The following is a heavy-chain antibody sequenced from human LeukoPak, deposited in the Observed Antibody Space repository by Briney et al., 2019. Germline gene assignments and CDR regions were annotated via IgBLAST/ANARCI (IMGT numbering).Heavy chain of an antibody. CDR1: GFTFSIYW. V-gene: IGHV3-7*01. D-gene: IGHD3-3*01. CDR3: ARPHYTAGYDL. Sequence: PGGSLRLSCAASGFTFSIYWMTWVRQAPGKGLEWVANMKPDGSEIHYEDSVKGRFTISRDNSKNSLYLQMNSLRVEDTALYYCARPHYTAGYDLWGQGTIVTVSS. CDR2: MKPDGSEI. J-gene: IGHJ3*01.